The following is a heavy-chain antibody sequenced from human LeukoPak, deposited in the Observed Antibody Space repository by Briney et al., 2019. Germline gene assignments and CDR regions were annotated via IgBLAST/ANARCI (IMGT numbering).Heavy chain of an antibody. CDR2: IIPILGIA. V-gene: IGHV1-69*04. Sequence: SVKVSCKASGGTFSSYAISWVRQAPGQGRDWMGRIIPILGIANYAQKFQGRVTITADKSTSTAYMELSSLRSEDTAVYYCARKLGYYDSSGYYRRGAFDIWGQGTMVTVSS. D-gene: IGHD3-22*01. J-gene: IGHJ3*02. CDR3: ARKLGYYDSSGYYRRGAFDI. CDR1: GGTFSSYA.